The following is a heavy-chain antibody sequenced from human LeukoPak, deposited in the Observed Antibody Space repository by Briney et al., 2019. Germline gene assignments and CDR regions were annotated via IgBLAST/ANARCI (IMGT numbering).Heavy chain of an antibody. CDR3: ARLIRTVGATLDYYYYYGMDV. Sequence: SETLSLTCTVSGGSISSGGYYWSWIRQHPGRGLEWIGYIYYSGSTYYNPSLKSRVTISVDTSKNQFSMKLSSVTAADTAVYYCARLIRTVGATLDYYYYYGMDVWGQGTTVTVSS. CDR1: GGSISSGGYY. V-gene: IGHV4-31*03. D-gene: IGHD1-26*01. CDR2: IYYSGST. J-gene: IGHJ6*02.